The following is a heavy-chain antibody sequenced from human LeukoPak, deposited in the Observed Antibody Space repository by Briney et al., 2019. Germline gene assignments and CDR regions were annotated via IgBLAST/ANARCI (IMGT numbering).Heavy chain of an antibody. CDR3: ARVYDRWSGYSSGYYFDY. Sequence: ASVKVSCKASGYTFTSHFMHWVRQAPGQGLEWMGIINPRGGSTSYTQKFQGRVTMTRDTSISTAYMEMSRLRSDDTAVYYCARVYDRWSGYSSGYYFDYWGQGTLVTVSS. J-gene: IGHJ4*02. D-gene: IGHD3-3*01. V-gene: IGHV1-46*01. CDR2: INPRGGST. CDR1: GYTFTSHF.